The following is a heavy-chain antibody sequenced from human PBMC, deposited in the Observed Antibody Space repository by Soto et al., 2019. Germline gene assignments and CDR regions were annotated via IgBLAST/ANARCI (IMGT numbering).Heavy chain of an antibody. V-gene: IGHV3-30*18. CDR1: GFTFSSHG. CDR2: ISYDGTNK. D-gene: IGHD5-12*01. CDR3: AKCTEGYIGYNPFDI. Sequence: QVQLVESGGGVVQPGRSLRLSCAASGFTFSSHGMNWVRQVPGKGLEWVAVISYDGTNKYYADSVKGRFTISRDNSKNTLYLQMNSLRAEDTAVYYCAKCTEGYIGYNPFDIWGQGTVVTVSS. J-gene: IGHJ3*02.